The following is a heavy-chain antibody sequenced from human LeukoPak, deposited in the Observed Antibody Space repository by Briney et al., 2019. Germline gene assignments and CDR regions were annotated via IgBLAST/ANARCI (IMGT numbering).Heavy chain of an antibody. CDR3: ARVDKKFDDSGYRSFDL. D-gene: IGHD3-22*01. Sequence: GGSLRLSCAASGFTFDYHWMSWVRQGAGKGLEWVANIKEDESEKLYVDSVKGGFTISRDNDKKSLYLKMKALTDGDTAVYYCARVDKKFDDSGYRSFDLWGQGILVTVSS. CDR2: IKEDESEK. V-gene: IGHV3-7*01. J-gene: IGHJ4*02. CDR1: GFTFDYHW.